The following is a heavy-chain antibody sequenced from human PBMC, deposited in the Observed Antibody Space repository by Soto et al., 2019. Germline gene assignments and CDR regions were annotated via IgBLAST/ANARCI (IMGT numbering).Heavy chain of an antibody. CDR3: TTVAYGEYVSDY. D-gene: IGHD4-17*01. CDR1: GFAFTNAW. J-gene: IGHJ4*02. V-gene: IGHV3-15*01. CDR2: IRSQIDGGTT. Sequence: PGGSLRLSCASSGFAFTNAWMTWVRQAPGKALEWIGRIRSQIDGGTTDYAGPVKGRFTISRDDSKNTLYLQMKSLKLEDTAVYYCTTVAYGEYVSDYWGQGT.